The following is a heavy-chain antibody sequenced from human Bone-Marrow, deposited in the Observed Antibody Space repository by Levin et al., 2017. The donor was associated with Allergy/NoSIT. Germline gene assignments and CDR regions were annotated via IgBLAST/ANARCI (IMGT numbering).Heavy chain of an antibody. CDR2: VNSGGRTT. V-gene: IGHV3-74*01. CDR1: GFTFSKYW. Sequence: GESLKISCAASGFTFSKYWMHWVRQTPGKGLVWVSSVNSGGRTTSYADSVKGRFTVSRDNDKNTLYLQMNSLRAEDTAVYYCARVYGDWKYYFDYWGQGALVTVSS. J-gene: IGHJ4*02. CDR3: ARVYGDWKYYFDY. D-gene: IGHD2-8*01.